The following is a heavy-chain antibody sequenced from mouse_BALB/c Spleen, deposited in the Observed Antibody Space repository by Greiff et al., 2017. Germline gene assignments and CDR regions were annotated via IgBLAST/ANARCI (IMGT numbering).Heavy chain of an antibody. Sequence: EVHLVESGGGLVQPTGSLKLSCAASGFTFNTYAMNWVRQAPGKGLEWVARIRSKSNNYATYYADSVKDRFTISRDDSQSMLYLQMNNLKTEDTAMYYCVRDYDYDKGVYFDYWGQGTTLTVSS. CDR1: GFTFNTYA. CDR3: VRDYDYDKGVYFDY. J-gene: IGHJ2*01. CDR2: IRSKSNNYAT. D-gene: IGHD2-4*01. V-gene: IGHV10-1*02.